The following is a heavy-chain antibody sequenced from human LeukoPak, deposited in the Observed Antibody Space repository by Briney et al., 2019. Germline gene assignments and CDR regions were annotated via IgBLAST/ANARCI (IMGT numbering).Heavy chain of an antibody. CDR3: ASSGRDIVVVVAATPYYYYGMDV. CDR2: IIPIFGTA. J-gene: IGHJ6*02. V-gene: IGHV1-69*13. CDR1: GGTFSSYA. Sequence: SVKVSCKASGGTFSSYAISWVRQAPGQGLEWMGGIIPIFGTANYAQKFQGRVTITADESTSTAYMELSSLRSEDTAVYYCASSGRDIVVVVAATPYYYYGMDVWGQGTTVTVSS. D-gene: IGHD2-15*01.